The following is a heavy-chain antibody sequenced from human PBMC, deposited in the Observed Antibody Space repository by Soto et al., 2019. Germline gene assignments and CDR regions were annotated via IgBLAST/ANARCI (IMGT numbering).Heavy chain of an antibody. D-gene: IGHD6-13*01. CDR2: IYHSGSA. J-gene: IGHJ4*02. CDR3: ARYNAASGTYYFDY. Sequence: SVTMSVTSPGSGGTISSGDYYWSWKHQPPGKGLEWIGEIYHSGSANYNPSLKSRVTISVDNSKNQFSLNLNSVTAADTAVYYCARYNAASGTYYFDYWGQGTLVTVSS. V-gene: IGHV4-39*07. CDR1: GGTISSGDYY.